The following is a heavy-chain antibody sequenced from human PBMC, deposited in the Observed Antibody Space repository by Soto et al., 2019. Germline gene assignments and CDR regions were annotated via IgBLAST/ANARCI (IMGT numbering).Heavy chain of an antibody. CDR1: GGSFSGYY. CDR2: INHSGST. J-gene: IGHJ4*02. CDR3: ARDSVGISSPGVY. D-gene: IGHD1-26*01. V-gene: IGHV4-34*01. Sequence: SETLSLTCAVYGGSFSGYYWSWIRQPPGKGLEWIGEINHSGSTNYNPSLKSRVTISVDTSKNQFSLRLTSVTAADTAVYYCARDSVGISSPGVYWGRGTLVTVSS.